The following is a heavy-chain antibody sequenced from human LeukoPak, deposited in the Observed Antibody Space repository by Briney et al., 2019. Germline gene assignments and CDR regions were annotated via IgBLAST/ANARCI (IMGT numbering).Heavy chain of an antibody. D-gene: IGHD2-15*01. J-gene: IGHJ4*02. Sequence: ASVKVSCKASGYTFTSYAMHWVRQAPGQRLEWMGWINAGNGNTKYSQKFQGRVTITRDTSASTAYMELSSLRSEDTAVYYCARDTCSGGSCYPLDYWGQGTLVTVSS. CDR1: GYTFTSYA. CDR3: ARDTCSGGSCYPLDY. V-gene: IGHV1-3*01. CDR2: INAGNGNT.